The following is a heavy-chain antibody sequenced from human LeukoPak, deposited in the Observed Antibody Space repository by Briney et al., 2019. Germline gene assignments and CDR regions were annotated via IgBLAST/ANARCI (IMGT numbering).Heavy chain of an antibody. CDR1: GGSISSYY. CDR2: INHSGST. V-gene: IGHV4-34*01. D-gene: IGHD3-9*01. J-gene: IGHJ6*03. Sequence: SETLSLTCTVSGGSISSYYWSWIRQPPGKGLEWIGEINHSGSTNYNPSLKSRVTISVDTSKNQFSLKLSSVTAADTAVYYCARGVDWSYNYYYYMDVWGKGTTVTVSS. CDR3: ARGVDWSYNYYYYMDV.